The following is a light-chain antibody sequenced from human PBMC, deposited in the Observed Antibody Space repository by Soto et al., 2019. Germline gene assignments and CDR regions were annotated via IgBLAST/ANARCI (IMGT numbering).Light chain of an antibody. CDR3: QQFNRYSSWT. V-gene: IGKV1-5*01. J-gene: IGKJ1*01. CDR1: QSISNL. CDR2: DAS. Sequence: DIQMNQSPSTLSASVGDRVTIACRASQSISNLLAWYQQRPGKAPQLLIYDASTLLRGVPSRFSGSGFGTEFTLTISSLQPDDFATYYCQQFNRYSSWTFGQGTKVEIK.